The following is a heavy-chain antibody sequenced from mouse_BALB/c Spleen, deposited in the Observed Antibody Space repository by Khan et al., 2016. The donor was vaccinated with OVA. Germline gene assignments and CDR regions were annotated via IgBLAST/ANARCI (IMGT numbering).Heavy chain of an antibody. D-gene: IGHD2-1*01. J-gene: IGHJ4*01. CDR1: GFSLTNYG. CDR3: ARFEYYGNFYAMDY. Sequence: QVQLKQSGPGLVAPSQSLSITCTVSGFSLTNYGVNWVRQPPGEGLEWLGVIWGDGSTNYHSALKSRLSISKDNSKSQVFLKLNSLQTDDTATYYWARFEYYGNFYAMDYWGQGTSVTVSS. CDR2: IWGDGST. V-gene: IGHV2-3*01.